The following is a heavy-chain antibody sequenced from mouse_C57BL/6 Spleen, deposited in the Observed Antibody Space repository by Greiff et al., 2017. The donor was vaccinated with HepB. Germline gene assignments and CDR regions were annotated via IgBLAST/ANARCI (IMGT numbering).Heavy chain of an antibody. J-gene: IGHJ3*01. CDR1: GYTFTSYW. V-gene: IGHV1-55*01. CDR3: AREDYGFAY. D-gene: IGHD2-4*01. Sequence: QVHVKQSGAELVKPGASVKMSCKASGYTFTSYWITWVKQRPGQGLEWIGDIYPGSGSTNYNEKFKSKATRTVDTSASTAYMQLSSLTSEDSAVYYCAREDYGFAYWGQGTLVTVSA. CDR2: IYPGSGST.